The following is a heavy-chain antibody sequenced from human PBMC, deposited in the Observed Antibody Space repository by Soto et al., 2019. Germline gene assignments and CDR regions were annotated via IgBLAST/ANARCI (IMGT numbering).Heavy chain of an antibody. D-gene: IGHD3-9*01. Sequence: QLQLQESGPGLVKPSETLSLTCSVSDDSINSDKYYWGWIRQPPGKGLEWIGIIYYRGNAYYNPSLQPRGTISLDKSKSQFSLRLNSVTAADSAVYFCARLEGLATISYYFDFWGPGALVTVSS. V-gene: IGHV4-39*01. CDR2: IYYRGNA. CDR1: DDSINSDKYY. CDR3: ARLEGLATISYYFDF. J-gene: IGHJ4*02.